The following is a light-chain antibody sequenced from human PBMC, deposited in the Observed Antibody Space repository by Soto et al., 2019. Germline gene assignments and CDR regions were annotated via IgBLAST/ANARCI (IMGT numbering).Light chain of an antibody. V-gene: IGLV2-14*01. J-gene: IGLJ1*01. CDR2: EVS. CDR1: SSDVGGYNY. Sequence: PGQSITISCTGTSSDVGGYNYVSWYQQHPGKAPKLMIYEVSNRPSGVSNRFSGSKSGNTASLTISGLQAEDEADYYCSSYTSSSTLVFGTGTRSPS. CDR3: SSYTSSSTLV.